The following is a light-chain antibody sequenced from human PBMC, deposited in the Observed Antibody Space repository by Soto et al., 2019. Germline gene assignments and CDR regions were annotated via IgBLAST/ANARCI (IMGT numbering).Light chain of an antibody. CDR1: QSVSSY. Sequence: EIGLTQSPATLSLSPGERATLSCRASQSVSSYLAWYQQKPGQAPRLLIYDASNRATGIPARFSGSGSGTDFTLTISSLEPEDFAVYYCQQRSNWITFGQGTLLAIK. J-gene: IGKJ5*01. CDR2: DAS. CDR3: QQRSNWIT. V-gene: IGKV3-11*01.